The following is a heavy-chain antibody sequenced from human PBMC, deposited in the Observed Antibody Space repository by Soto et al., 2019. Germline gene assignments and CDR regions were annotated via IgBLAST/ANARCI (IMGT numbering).Heavy chain of an antibody. J-gene: IGHJ6*02. V-gene: IGHV1-18*01. Sequence: QVQLVQSGAEVKKPGASVKVSCKASGYTFTTFGISWVRQAPGQGLEWMGWISAYNGYTNYAQKLQGRVPITTDTSTSKAYMELRSLRTDETAVYYCARDPTIFGVVQNYGMDVWGQGTTVTVSS. D-gene: IGHD3-3*01. CDR2: ISAYNGYT. CDR3: ARDPTIFGVVQNYGMDV. CDR1: GYTFTTFG.